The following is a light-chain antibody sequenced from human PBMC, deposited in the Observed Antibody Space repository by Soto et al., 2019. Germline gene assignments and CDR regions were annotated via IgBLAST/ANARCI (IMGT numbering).Light chain of an antibody. CDR2: DAS. J-gene: IGKJ1*01. Sequence: MTQSPATLSASLGDRVTLSCRASQPITTNLAWYQQKPGQAPKLLIFDASALATGIPARFSGSGSGTEFTLTITSLQPDDFATYYCQQANHCPPTFGQGTKV. CDR3: QQANHCPPT. CDR1: QPITTN. V-gene: IGKV3-15*01.